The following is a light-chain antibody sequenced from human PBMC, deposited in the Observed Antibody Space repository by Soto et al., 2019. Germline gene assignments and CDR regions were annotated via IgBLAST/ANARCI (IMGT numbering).Light chain of an antibody. Sequence: DRVMTQSPSTLSASPGESTTLSCGASQSVNHNLAWYHQKPGQPPRLLIYGASSRAPGVPARFSGSGTGTDFTLTISSLQSEDFGVYYCHQYNNWPPNTFGQGTKVDIK. J-gene: IGKJ1*01. V-gene: IGKV3-15*01. CDR3: HQYNNWPPNT. CDR1: QSVNHN. CDR2: GAS.